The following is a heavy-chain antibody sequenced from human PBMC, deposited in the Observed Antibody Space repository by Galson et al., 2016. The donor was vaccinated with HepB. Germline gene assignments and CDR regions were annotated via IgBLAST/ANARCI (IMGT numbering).Heavy chain of an antibody. D-gene: IGHD1-26*01. CDR2: INSDGSST. CDR3: ARGDRSSPEVAYSYYGMNV. CDR1: GFTFSSYW. J-gene: IGHJ6*02. V-gene: IGHV3-74*01. Sequence: GSLRLSCATSGFTFSSYWMHWVRQAPGKGLVWVSRINSDGSSTTYADSVKGRFTISRDNAKNTFYLQMNSLRAEDTAVYYCARGDRSSPEVAYSYYGMNVWGQGTTVTVSS.